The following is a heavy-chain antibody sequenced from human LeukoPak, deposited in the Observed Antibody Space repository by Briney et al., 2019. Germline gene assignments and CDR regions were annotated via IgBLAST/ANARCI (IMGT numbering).Heavy chain of an antibody. CDR3: ARLIVVVTAAPGWFDP. V-gene: IGHV3-74*01. J-gene: IGHJ5*02. Sequence: GGSLRLSCAGSGYTFSHYWMHWVRQVPGKGLVWVSRLNPDGSYTTYADSVKGRFTISRDNSKNTLYLQMNSLRAEDTAVYYCARLIVVVTAAPGWFDPWGQGTLVTVSS. D-gene: IGHD2-21*02. CDR2: LNPDGSYT. CDR1: GYTFSHYW.